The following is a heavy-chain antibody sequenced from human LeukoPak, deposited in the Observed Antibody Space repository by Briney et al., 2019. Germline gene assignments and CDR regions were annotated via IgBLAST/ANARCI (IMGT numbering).Heavy chain of an antibody. Sequence: ASVKVSCKASGYTFTSYGISWVRQAPGQGLAGMGWITAYNGNTNYAQKLQGRVTMTTDTSTSTAYMELRSLRSDDTAVYYCARDLENRITMVRGVLDYWGQGTLVTVSS. J-gene: IGHJ4*02. D-gene: IGHD3-10*01. V-gene: IGHV1-18*01. CDR2: ITAYNGNT. CDR3: ARDLENRITMVRGVLDY. CDR1: GYTFTSYG.